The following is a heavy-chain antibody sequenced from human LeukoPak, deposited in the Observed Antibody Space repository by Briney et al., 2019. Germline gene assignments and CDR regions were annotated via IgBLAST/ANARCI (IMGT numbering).Heavy chain of an antibody. CDR3: VKDCSYDNSGYIFRWAY. J-gene: IGHJ4*02. V-gene: IGHV3-64D*09. CDR2: ITSSGGGT. D-gene: IGHD3-22*01. CDR1: LFTLSSDT. Sequence: GGSLRLSCSPPLFTLSSDTTHCGRQAPGKGLESVSAITSSGGGTFYADSVRGRFTISRDNSKNTLFLQMSSLRPEDTAVYYCVKDCSYDNSGYIFRWAYWGQGTLVSVSS.